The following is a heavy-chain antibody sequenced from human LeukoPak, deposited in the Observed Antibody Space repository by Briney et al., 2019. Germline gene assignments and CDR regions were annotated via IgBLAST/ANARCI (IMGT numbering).Heavy chain of an antibody. CDR1: GGTFSSYA. D-gene: IGHD6-6*01. J-gene: IGHJ4*02. Sequence: ASVKVSCKASGGTFSSYAISWVRQAPGQGLEWMGRIIPIFGIANYAQKFQGRVTITADKSTSTAYMELSSLRSEDTAVYYCARINSCSGALDYWGQGTLVTVSS. CDR3: ARINSCSGALDY. V-gene: IGHV1-69*04. CDR2: IIPIFGIA.